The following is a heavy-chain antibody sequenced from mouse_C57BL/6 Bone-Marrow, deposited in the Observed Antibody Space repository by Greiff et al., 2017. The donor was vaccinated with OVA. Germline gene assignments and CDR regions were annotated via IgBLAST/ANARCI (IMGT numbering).Heavy chain of an antibody. J-gene: IGHJ4*01. CDR3: ARDDHYGSSYYYAMDY. D-gene: IGHD1-1*01. V-gene: IGHV5-4*01. CDR1: GFTFSSYA. Sequence: EVKVVESGGGLVKPGGSLKLSCAASGFTFSSYAMSWVRQTPEKRLEWVATISDGGSYTYYPDNVKGRFTISRDNAKNNLYLQMSHLKSEDTAMYYCARDDHYGSSYYYAMDYWGQGTSVTVSS. CDR2: ISDGGSYT.